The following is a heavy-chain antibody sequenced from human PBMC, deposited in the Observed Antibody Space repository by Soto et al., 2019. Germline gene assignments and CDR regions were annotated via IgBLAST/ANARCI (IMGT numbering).Heavy chain of an antibody. D-gene: IGHD2-15*01. V-gene: IGHV1-69*08. Sequence: QVQLVQSGAEVKKPGSSVKVSCKASGGTFSSYTISWVRQAPGQGLEWMGRIIPILGIANYAQKFLGRVTITADKSTSTAYMELSSLRSEDTAVYYCAREIRSGYCSGGSCYSHFDSWGQGTLVTVSS. J-gene: IGHJ4*02. CDR2: IIPILGIA. CDR1: GGTFSSYT. CDR3: AREIRSGYCSGGSCYSHFDS.